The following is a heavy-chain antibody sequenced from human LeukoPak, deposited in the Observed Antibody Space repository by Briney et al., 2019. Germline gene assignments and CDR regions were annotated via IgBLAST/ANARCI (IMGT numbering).Heavy chain of an antibody. CDR3: ARDLEYNYDSSGLDY. Sequence: ASVKVSCKASGYDFTGYYLHWVRQAPGQGLEWMGWINPKSGDTNYAQKFQGRVRMTRDTSINTAYMELSRLRSDDTAVYYCARDLEYNYDSSGLDYWGQGTLVTVSS. D-gene: IGHD3-22*01. CDR2: INPKSGDT. CDR1: GYDFTGYY. V-gene: IGHV1-2*02. J-gene: IGHJ4*02.